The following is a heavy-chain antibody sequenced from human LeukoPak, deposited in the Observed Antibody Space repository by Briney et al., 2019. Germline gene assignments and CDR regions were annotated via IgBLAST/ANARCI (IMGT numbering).Heavy chain of an antibody. CDR2: IYPYSGGT. V-gene: IGHV1-2*02. CDR3: ARASTIFGVVIVTNWLDP. Sequence: ASVKVSCKASGYSFTGYYIHWVRQAPGQGLEWMGCIYPYSGGTNYAQKFQGRVTMTRDTSISTAYMELSRLRSDDTAVYYCARASTIFGVVIVTNWLDPWGQGTLVSVSS. J-gene: IGHJ5*02. CDR1: GYSFTGYY. D-gene: IGHD3-3*01.